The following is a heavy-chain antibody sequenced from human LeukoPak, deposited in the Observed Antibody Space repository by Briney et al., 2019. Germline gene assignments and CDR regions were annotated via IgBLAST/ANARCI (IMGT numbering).Heavy chain of an antibody. V-gene: IGHV4-39*01. CDR2: IYYSGST. CDR3: ARRNPDPHYYYYGMDV. J-gene: IGHJ6*02. Sequence: SETLSLTCTVFGGSISSSRYSWGWICQPPGKGLEWIGSIYYSGSTYYNPSLKSRVTISVDTSKNQFSLKLSSVTAADTAVYYCARRNPDPHYYYYGMDVWGQGTTVTVSS. CDR1: GGSISSSRYS.